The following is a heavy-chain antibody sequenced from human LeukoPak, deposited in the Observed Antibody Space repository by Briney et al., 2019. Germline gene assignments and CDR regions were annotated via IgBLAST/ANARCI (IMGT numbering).Heavy chain of an antibody. V-gene: IGHV1-69*04. Sequence: SVKVSCKASGYTFTSYGISWVRQAPGQGLEWMGRIIPILGIANYAQKFQGRVTITADKSTSTAYMELSSLRSEDTAVYYCARAHPGDYPGLYFDLWGRGTLVTVSS. D-gene: IGHD4-17*01. CDR3: ARAHPGDYPGLYFDL. J-gene: IGHJ2*01. CDR1: GYTFTSYG. CDR2: IIPILGIA.